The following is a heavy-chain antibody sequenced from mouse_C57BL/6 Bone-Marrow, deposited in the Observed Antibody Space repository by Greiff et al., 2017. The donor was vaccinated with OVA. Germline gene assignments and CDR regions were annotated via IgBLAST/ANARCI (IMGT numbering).Heavy chain of an antibody. J-gene: IGHJ2*01. D-gene: IGHD1-1*01. Sequence: QVQLQQSGAELVRPGASVTLSCKASGYTFTDYEMHWVKQTPVHGLEWIGAIDPETGGTAYNQKFKGKAILTADKSSSTAYMELRSLTSEDSAVDYCTRSEAFYGSRDFDYWGQGTTLTVSS. CDR3: TRSEAFYGSRDFDY. CDR1: GYTFTDYE. V-gene: IGHV1-15*01. CDR2: IDPETGGT.